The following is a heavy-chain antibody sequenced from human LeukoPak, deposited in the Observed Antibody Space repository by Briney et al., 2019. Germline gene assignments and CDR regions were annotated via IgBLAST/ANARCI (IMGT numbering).Heavy chain of an antibody. CDR3: AAAYGDYVGYYYYGMDV. D-gene: IGHD4-17*01. CDR2: ISGSGGST. Sequence: GGSLRLSCAASGLTFSSYAMSWVRQAPGKGLEWVSAISGSGGSTYYADSVKGRFTISRDNSKNTLYLQMNSLRAEDTAVYYCAAAYGDYVGYYYYGMDVWGQGTTVTVSS. J-gene: IGHJ6*02. CDR1: GLTFSSYA. V-gene: IGHV3-23*01.